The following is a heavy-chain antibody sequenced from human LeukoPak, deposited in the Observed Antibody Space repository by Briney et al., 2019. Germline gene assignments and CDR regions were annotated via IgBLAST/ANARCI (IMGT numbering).Heavy chain of an antibody. CDR3: ARGRQQLATFYYYYYMDV. Sequence: PSQTLSLTCTVSGGSISSGGYYWSWIRQPAGKGLEWIGRMYSSGSTNYNPPLKSRVTISVDTSKNQFSLKLSSVTAADTAVYYCARGRQQLATFYYYYYMDVWGKGTTVTVSS. D-gene: IGHD6-13*01. J-gene: IGHJ6*03. V-gene: IGHV4-61*02. CDR1: GGSISSGGYY. CDR2: MYSSGST.